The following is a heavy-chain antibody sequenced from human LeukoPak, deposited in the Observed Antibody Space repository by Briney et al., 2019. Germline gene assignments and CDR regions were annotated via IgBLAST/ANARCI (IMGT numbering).Heavy chain of an antibody. CDR3: ARECIDGYYESSGYDL. Sequence: GSLRLSCAASGFTFSSYAMSWVRQAPGKGLEWVSAISGSGGSTYYADSVKGRFTISRDNSKNTLYLQMNSLRAEDTAVYYCARECIDGYYESSGYDLWGQGTLVTVSS. V-gene: IGHV3-23*01. D-gene: IGHD3-22*01. CDR1: GFTFSSYA. J-gene: IGHJ4*02. CDR2: ISGSGGST.